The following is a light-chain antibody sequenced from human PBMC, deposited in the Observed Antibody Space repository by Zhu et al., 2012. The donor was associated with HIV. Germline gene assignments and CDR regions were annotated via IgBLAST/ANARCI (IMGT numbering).Light chain of an antibody. CDR3: QQSDSTPRYT. Sequence: DIQMTQSPSSLSASVGDRVTITCRASQSISSYLNWYQQKPGKAPKLLIYAASNLQSAVPSRFSGSGSGTDFTLTISSLQREDFATYYCQQSDSTPRYTFGQGTKLEIK. V-gene: IGKV1-39*01. CDR1: QSISSY. J-gene: IGKJ2*01. CDR2: AAS.